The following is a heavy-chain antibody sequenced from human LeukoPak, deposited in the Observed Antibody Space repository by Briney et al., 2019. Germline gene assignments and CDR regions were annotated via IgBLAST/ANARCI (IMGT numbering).Heavy chain of an antibody. CDR2: ISWNSGSI. V-gene: IGHV3-9*01. J-gene: IGHJ5*02. CDR1: GFTFDGYA. Sequence: PGGSLRLSCAASGFTFDGYAMHWVRQAPGKGLEWVSGISWNSGSIGYADSVKGRFTISRDNAKNSLYLQMNSLRDEDTAVYYCARDVQDYRDSSGLAWGQGTLVTVSS. CDR3: ARDVQDYRDSSGLA. D-gene: IGHD4-23*01.